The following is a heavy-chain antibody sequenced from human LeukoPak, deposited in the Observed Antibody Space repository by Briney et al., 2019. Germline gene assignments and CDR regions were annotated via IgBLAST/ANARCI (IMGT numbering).Heavy chain of an antibody. CDR3: AKASSYYYDSSGYYDY. D-gene: IGHD3-22*01. CDR2: ISSSGVST. J-gene: IGHJ4*02. CDR1: GFTFSSYV. V-gene: IGHV3-23*01. Sequence: GGSLRLSCAASGFTFSSYVMSWVRQAPGKGLEWVSVISSSGVSTYYADSVKGRFTISRDNSKNTLDLQMNSLRAEDTAVYYCAKASSYYYDSSGYYDYWGQGTLVTVSS.